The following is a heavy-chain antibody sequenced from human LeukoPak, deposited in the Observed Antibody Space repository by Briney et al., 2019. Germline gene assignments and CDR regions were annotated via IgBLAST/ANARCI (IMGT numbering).Heavy chain of an antibody. Sequence: GESLKISCKGSGYSFTSYWIGWGRRMPGKGLEWMGIIYPGDSDTRYSPSFQGQVTISADKSISTAYLQWSSLKASDTAMYYCARYVWGSYRYFDYWGQGTLVTVSS. CDR1: GYSFTSYW. J-gene: IGHJ4*02. CDR2: IYPGDSDT. CDR3: ARYVWGSYRYFDY. V-gene: IGHV5-51*01. D-gene: IGHD3-16*02.